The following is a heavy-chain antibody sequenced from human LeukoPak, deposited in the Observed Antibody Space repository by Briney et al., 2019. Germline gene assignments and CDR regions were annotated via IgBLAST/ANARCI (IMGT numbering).Heavy chain of an antibody. Sequence: GGSLRLSCAASEFTFSAFWMSWVRQAPGKGLEWVANINQDGSVKHYVDPVKGRFTVSRDNAKNALYLQTNSLRAEDTAVYYCANLGLGYDILTGYPLGYYGMDVWGQGTTVTVSS. D-gene: IGHD3-9*01. CDR2: INQDGSVK. J-gene: IGHJ6*02. CDR1: EFTFSAFW. CDR3: ANLGLGYDILTGYPLGYYGMDV. V-gene: IGHV3-7*03.